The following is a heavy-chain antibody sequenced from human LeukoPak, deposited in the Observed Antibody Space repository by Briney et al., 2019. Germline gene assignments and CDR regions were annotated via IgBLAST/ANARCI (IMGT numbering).Heavy chain of an antibody. V-gene: IGHV1-8*01. CDR2: MNPNSGNT. Sequence: ASVTVSCKASGYTFTSYDINWVRQATGQGLEWMGWMNPNSGNTGYAQKFQGRVTMTRNTSISTAYMELSSLRSEDTAVYYCARANAVQYYDFWSGYYTGYNWFDPWGQGTLVTVSS. CDR3: ARANAVQYYDFWSGYYTGYNWFDP. D-gene: IGHD3-3*01. J-gene: IGHJ5*02. CDR1: GYTFTSYD.